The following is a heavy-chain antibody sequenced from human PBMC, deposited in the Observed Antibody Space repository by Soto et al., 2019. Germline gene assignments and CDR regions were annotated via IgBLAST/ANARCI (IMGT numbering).Heavy chain of an antibody. V-gene: IGHV1-2*04. CDR1: GYTFTGYY. CDR2: INPNSGGT. D-gene: IGHD4-17*01. J-gene: IGHJ6*02. Sequence: ASVKVSCKASGYTFTGYYTHWVRQAPGQGLEWMGWINPNSGGTNYAQKFQGWVTMTRDTSISTAYMELSRLRSDDTAVYYCARDPSPPTVTTKAPPYGMDVWGQGTTVTVSS. CDR3: ARDPSPPTVTTKAPPYGMDV.